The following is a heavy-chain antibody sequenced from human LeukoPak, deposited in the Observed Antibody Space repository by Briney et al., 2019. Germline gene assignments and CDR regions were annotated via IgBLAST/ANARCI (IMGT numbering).Heavy chain of an antibody. D-gene: IGHD2-15*01. V-gene: IGHV3-23*01. CDR1: GFTFSSYA. CDR3: AKDVWDCSGGSCYTPPN. CDR2: ISGSGGST. Sequence: PGGSLRLSCAASGFTFSSYAMSWVRQAPGKGLEWVSAISGSGGSTYYADSVKGRFTISRDNSKNTLYLQMNSLRAEDTAVYYCAKDVWDCSGGSCYTPPNWGQGTLVTVSS. J-gene: IGHJ4*02.